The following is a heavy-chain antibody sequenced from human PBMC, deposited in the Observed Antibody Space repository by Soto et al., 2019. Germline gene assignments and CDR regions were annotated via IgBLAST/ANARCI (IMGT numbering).Heavy chain of an antibody. V-gene: IGHV1-46*01. CDR3: ARDLRQWLVGFFFDD. CDR2: INPSGGST. D-gene: IGHD6-19*01. J-gene: IGHJ4*02. CDR1: GYTFTSYY. Sequence: ASVKVSCKASGYTFTSYYMHWVRQAPGQGLEWMGIINPSGGSTSYAQKFQGRVTMTRDTSTSTVYMELSSLRSEDKAVYYCARDLRQWLVGFFFDDWGQGTLVTVSS.